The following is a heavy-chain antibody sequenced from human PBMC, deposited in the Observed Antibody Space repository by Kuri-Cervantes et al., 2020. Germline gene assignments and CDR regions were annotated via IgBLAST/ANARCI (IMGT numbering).Heavy chain of an antibody. V-gene: IGHV1-24*01. J-gene: IGHJ6*02. CDR2: FDPEDGET. CDR1: GYTLTELS. D-gene: IGHD6-13*01. Sequence: ASVKVSCKVSGYTLTELSVHWVRQAPGKGLEWMGGFDPEDGETIYAQKFQVRVTMTEDTSTDTAYMELSSLRSEDTAMYYCATKIAAAGHMEIYYYYGMDVWGQGTTVTVSS. CDR3: ATKIAAAGHMEIYYYYGMDV.